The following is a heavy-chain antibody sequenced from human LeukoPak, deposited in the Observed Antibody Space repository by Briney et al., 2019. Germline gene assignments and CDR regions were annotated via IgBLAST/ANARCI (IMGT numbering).Heavy chain of an antibody. J-gene: IGHJ4*02. D-gene: IGHD6-13*01. CDR3: AKEKAAWYPFDC. Sequence: GGSLRLSCAVSGFTFSSFAMSWVRQAPGKGLEWVSTISGSGDNTYYADSVKGRVTISRDNSKNTLYLQMNSLRAEDTAIYYCAKEKAAWYPFDCWGQGTLVTVSS. V-gene: IGHV3-23*01. CDR1: GFTFSSFA. CDR2: ISGSGDNT.